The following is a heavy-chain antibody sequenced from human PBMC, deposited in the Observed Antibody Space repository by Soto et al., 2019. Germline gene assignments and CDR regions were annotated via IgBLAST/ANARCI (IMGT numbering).Heavy chain of an antibody. J-gene: IGHJ4*02. Sequence: QVQLAESGGGVVQPGRSLRLSCAASGITFSSYGMHWVRQAPGKGLEWVAIISYDGTKKYYADSVKGRFTISRDNSKNTRYLQMNSLRADDTAVYYCARDKTGSATELRYWGQGTLVTVSS. CDR1: GITFSSYG. D-gene: IGHD3-10*01. CDR3: ARDKTGSATELRY. CDR2: ISYDGTKK. V-gene: IGHV3-30-3*01.